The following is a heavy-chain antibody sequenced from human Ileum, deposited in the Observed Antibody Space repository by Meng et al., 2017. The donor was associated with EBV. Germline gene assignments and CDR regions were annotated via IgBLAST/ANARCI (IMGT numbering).Heavy chain of an antibody. J-gene: IGHJ4*02. V-gene: IGHV4-34*01. Sequence: GQVPQRGGGLVDPLKALFLPRAGFGWSFSGYYRSWIRQPPGKGRELIGEINHSGSTNYNPSLKSRVTISVDKNQFSLKLSSVTAADTAVYYCARGFYTYGSSCFDYWGQGTLVTVSS. CDR1: GWSFSGYY. CDR2: INHSGST. D-gene: IGHD6-13*01. CDR3: ARGFYTYGSSCFDY.